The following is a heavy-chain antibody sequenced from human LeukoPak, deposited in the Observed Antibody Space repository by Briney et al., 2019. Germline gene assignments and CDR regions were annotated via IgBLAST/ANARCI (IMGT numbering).Heavy chain of an antibody. Sequence: SETLSLTCTVSGGSISSGTYHWNWLRQPAGMGLEWIGRIYSSGSSNYNPSLKSRLTISVDTSKNQFSLELSSVTAADTAVYYCASRIATAGAFDYWGQGTLVTVSS. CDR1: GGSISSGTYH. D-gene: IGHD6-13*01. V-gene: IGHV4-61*02. CDR2: IYSSGSS. CDR3: ASRIATAGAFDY. J-gene: IGHJ4*02.